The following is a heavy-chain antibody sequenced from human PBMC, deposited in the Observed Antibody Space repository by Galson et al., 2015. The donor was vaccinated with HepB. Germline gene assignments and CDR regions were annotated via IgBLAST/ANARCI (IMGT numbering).Heavy chain of an antibody. CDR3: ARGGIPITMRGCFQD. Sequence: SLRLSCAASGFTFSNYNMNWVRQAPGEGLEWVSYISSSSGTIHYADSVKGRFTISRDNAKNSLYLQMNSPRDEDTAVYCCARGGIPITMRGCFQDWGQGTLVTVSS. D-gene: IGHD3-22*01. CDR1: GFTFSNYN. V-gene: IGHV3-48*02. J-gene: IGHJ1*01. CDR2: ISSSSGTI.